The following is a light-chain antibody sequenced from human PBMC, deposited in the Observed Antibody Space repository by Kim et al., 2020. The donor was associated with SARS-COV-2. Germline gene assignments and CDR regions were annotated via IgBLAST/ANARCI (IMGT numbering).Light chain of an antibody. J-gene: IGLJ2*01. V-gene: IGLV3-21*04. CDR1: NIGSKS. Sequence: SYELNQPPSVSVAPGKTARITCGGNNIGSKSVHWYQQKPGQAPVLVIYYDSDRPSGIPERFSGSNSGNTATLTISRVEAGDEADYYCQVWDSSSDHPGVVFGGGTQLTVL. CDR2: YDS. CDR3: QVWDSSSDHPGVV.